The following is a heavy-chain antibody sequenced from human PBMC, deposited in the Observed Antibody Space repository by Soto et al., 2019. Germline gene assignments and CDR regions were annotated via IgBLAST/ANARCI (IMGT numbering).Heavy chain of an antibody. Sequence: QVQLQQWGAGLLKPSETLSLTCAVYGGSLSHYYWTWVRQPPGKGLEWIGEINDSGSTNYNPSLKSRLSLAVDTSKNQFSLKLSSLTAADTAVFYCARPLGAGAAAGRNAFEIWGQGTMVTVSS. V-gene: IGHV4-34*01. CDR3: ARPLGAGAAAGRNAFEI. J-gene: IGHJ3*02. CDR1: GGSLSHYY. D-gene: IGHD6-13*01. CDR2: INDSGST.